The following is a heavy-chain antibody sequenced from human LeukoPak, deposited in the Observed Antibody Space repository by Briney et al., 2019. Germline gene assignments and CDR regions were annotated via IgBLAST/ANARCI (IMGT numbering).Heavy chain of an antibody. D-gene: IGHD3-22*01. V-gene: IGHV3-33*08. CDR2: IWYDGSNK. Sequence: PGGSLRLSCAASGFTFSSYAMSWVRQAPGKGLEWVAVIWYDGSNKYYADSVKGRFTISRDNSKNTLYLQMNSLRAEDTAVYYCARVPNYDSILFDIWGQGTMVTVSS. J-gene: IGHJ3*02. CDR1: GFTFSSYA. CDR3: ARVPNYDSILFDI.